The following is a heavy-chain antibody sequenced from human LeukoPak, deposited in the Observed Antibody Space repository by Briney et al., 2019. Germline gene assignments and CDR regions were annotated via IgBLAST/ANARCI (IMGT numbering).Heavy chain of an antibody. CDR2: ISWNSGSI. J-gene: IGHJ4*02. Sequence: GGSLRLSCAASGFTFGDYAMHWVRQAPGKGLEWVSGISWNSGSIGYADSVKGRFTISRDNAKNSLYLQMNSLRAEDTALYYCAKGYGSGSYAGDYFDYWSQGTLVTVSS. CDR1: GFTFGDYA. CDR3: AKGYGSGSYAGDYFDY. V-gene: IGHV3-9*01. D-gene: IGHD3-10*01.